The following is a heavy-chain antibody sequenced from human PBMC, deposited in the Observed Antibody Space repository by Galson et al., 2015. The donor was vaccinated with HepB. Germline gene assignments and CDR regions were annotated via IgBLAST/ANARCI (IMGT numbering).Heavy chain of an antibody. Sequence: SLRLSCATSGFSFRDYAMNWFRQAPGKGLEWVGFIRSKPYGGTTQYVASVKGRFTISRDDSKSIAYLQMDRLRVKDTAVYYCARAVDPAPPDYWGQGTLVTVSS. CDR1: GFSFRDYA. CDR3: ARAVDPAPPDY. J-gene: IGHJ4*02. V-gene: IGHV3-49*03. CDR2: IRSKPYGGTT.